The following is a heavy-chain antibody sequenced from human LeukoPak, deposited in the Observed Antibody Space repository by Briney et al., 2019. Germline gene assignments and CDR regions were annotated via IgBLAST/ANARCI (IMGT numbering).Heavy chain of an antibody. Sequence: GGSLRLSCAASGFNFSSYEMNWVRQAPGKGLEWVSYITRGGGAIYYADSVKGRFTISRDNANNSLFLQMNSLRAEDTAVYYCARGLGEYSRSTALYYYYGMDVWGQGTTVIVSS. CDR1: GFNFSSYE. D-gene: IGHD6-6*01. J-gene: IGHJ6*02. CDR3: ARGLGEYSRSTALYYYYGMDV. V-gene: IGHV3-48*03. CDR2: ITRGGGAI.